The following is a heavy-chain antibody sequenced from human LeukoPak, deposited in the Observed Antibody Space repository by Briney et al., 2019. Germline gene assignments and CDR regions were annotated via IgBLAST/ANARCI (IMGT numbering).Heavy chain of an antibody. CDR2: IIPIFGTA. D-gene: IGHD3-10*01. CDR3: AADPFRYGSGSYRNPFRY. Sequence: ASVKVSCKASGGTFSRNAISWVRQAPGQGLEWMGGIIPIFGTANYAQKFQGRVTITADESTSTAYMELSSLRSEDTAVYYCAADPFRYGSGSYRNPFRYWGQGTLVTVSS. J-gene: IGHJ4*02. V-gene: IGHV1-69*13. CDR1: GGTFSRNA.